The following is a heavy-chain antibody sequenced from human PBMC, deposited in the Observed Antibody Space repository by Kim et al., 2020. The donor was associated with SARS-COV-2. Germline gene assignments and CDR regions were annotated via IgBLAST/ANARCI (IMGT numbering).Heavy chain of an antibody. J-gene: IGHJ4*02. D-gene: IGHD3-10*01. Sequence: SETLSLTCTVSGGSISSYYWSWIRQPPGKGLEWIGYIYYSGSTNYNPSLKSRVTISVDTSKNQFSLKLSSVTAADTAVYYCASSAMVRGVNGAYFDYWGQGTLVTVSS. CDR3: ASSAMVRGVNGAYFDY. CDR2: IYYSGST. V-gene: IGHV4-59*01. CDR1: GGSISSYY.